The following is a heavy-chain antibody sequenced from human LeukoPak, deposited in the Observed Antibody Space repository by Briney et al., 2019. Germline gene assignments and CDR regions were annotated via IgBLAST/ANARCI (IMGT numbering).Heavy chain of an antibody. CDR3: ARQTTARPSPCYFDL. J-gene: IGHJ2*01. Sequence: KSSDSVSLLCTVSGHSINSSSCYWAWIRQPPGRDLERIGSCYYSGDTCYSPSLRGRLTTSVDTSKNQFSLKLRSVTAADTAVYYCARQTTARPSPCYFDLWGRGTLVTVSS. D-gene: IGHD4-17*01. CDR2: CYYSGDT. CDR1: GHSINSSSCY. V-gene: IGHV4-39*01.